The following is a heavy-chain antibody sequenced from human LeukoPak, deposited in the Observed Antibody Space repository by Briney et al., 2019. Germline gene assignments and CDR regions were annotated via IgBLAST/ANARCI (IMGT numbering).Heavy chain of an antibody. D-gene: IGHD5-12*01. CDR2: IYYSGST. Sequence: SQTLSLTCTVSGGSISSGGYYWSWIRQHPGKGLEWIGYIYYSGSTYYNPSLKSRATISVDTSKNQFSLKLSSVTAADTAVYYCARGYSGYDGYDYWGQGTLVTVSS. J-gene: IGHJ4*02. V-gene: IGHV4-31*03. CDR1: GGSISSGGYY. CDR3: ARGYSGYDGYDY.